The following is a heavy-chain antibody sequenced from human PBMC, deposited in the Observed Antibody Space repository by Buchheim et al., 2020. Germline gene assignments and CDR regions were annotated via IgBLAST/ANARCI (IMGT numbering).Heavy chain of an antibody. V-gene: IGHV3-23*01. CDR2: ISGSGGST. J-gene: IGHJ3*02. Sequence: EVQLLESGGGLVQPGGSLRLSCAASGFTFSSYAMSWVRQAPGKGLEWVSAISGSGGSTYYADSVKGRFTLSRDNSKTTLYLQMNSLRAEDTAVYYCAKDRVWGSYRPPGDAFDIWGQGT. CDR3: AKDRVWGSYRPPGDAFDI. D-gene: IGHD3-16*02. CDR1: GFTFSSYA.